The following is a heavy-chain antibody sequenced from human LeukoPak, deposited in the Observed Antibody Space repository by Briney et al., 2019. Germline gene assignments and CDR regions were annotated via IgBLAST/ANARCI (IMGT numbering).Heavy chain of an antibody. V-gene: IGHV3-23*01. J-gene: IGHJ5*02. CDR2: ISGGGERA. CDR3: GKDGGQYSSGPEFDP. CDR1: GILFSNTA. D-gene: IGHD6-19*01. Sequence: AGGSLRLSCAASGILFSNTAMTWARQSPGRGLEWVSAISGGGERAFYADSVKGRFTISRDNSKNILYLQMNSLTADDTAIYYCGKDGGQYSSGPEFDPRGQGALVTVSS.